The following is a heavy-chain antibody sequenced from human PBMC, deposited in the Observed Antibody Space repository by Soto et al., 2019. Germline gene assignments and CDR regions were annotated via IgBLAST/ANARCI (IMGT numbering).Heavy chain of an antibody. Sequence: QVQLVQSGAEVKKPGASVKVSCKASGYTFTDYYMHWVRQAPGQGLGWMGIISPRGGSPYAQKFQGRVTVTRDTSTSTVYMELSSLRSEDTAVYYCARDGSSDWLTWFDPWGQGTLVTVSS. CDR2: ISPRGGSP. V-gene: IGHV1-46*01. CDR3: ARDGSSDWLTWFDP. J-gene: IGHJ5*02. CDR1: GYTFTDYY. D-gene: IGHD6-19*01.